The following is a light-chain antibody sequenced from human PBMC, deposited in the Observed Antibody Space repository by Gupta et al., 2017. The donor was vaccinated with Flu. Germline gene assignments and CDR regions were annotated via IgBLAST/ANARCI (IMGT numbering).Light chain of an antibody. V-gene: IGKV3-20*01. CDR2: GAS. CDR3: QQYGSSPRT. Sequence: GTLSLSPGERATLSCRASQSVSSNYLAWYQHKPGQAPRLLIYGASTRATGIPDRFSGSGSGTDFTLTISRLEPEDFAVYYCQQYGSSPRTFGQGTKMEVK. J-gene: IGKJ1*01. CDR1: QSVSSNY.